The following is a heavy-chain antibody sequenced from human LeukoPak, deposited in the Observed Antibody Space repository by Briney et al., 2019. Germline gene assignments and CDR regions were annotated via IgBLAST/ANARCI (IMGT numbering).Heavy chain of an antibody. CDR3: ARGEVAGHDAFDI. J-gene: IGHJ3*02. CDR2: ISGSGYST. D-gene: IGHD6-19*01. CDR1: GFTFSSYA. V-gene: IGHV3-23*01. Sequence: GGSLRLSCAASGFTFSSYAMSWVRQAPGKGLEWVSVISGSGYSTYYADSVKGRFTISRDNSKNTLYLQMNSLRAEDTAVYYCARGEVAGHDAFDIWGQGTMVTVSS.